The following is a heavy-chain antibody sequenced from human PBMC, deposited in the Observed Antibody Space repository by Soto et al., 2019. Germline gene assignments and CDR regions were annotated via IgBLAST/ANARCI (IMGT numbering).Heavy chain of an antibody. CDR3: AAPGSGTYPHDSFGI. J-gene: IGHJ3*02. D-gene: IGHD1-26*01. CDR1: GFTFSDHY. CDR2: ARNKANSYTT. V-gene: IGHV3-72*01. Sequence: EVQLVESGGGLVQPGGSLRLSCAASGFTFSDHYMDWVRQAPGKGLEWVGRARNKANSYTTEYAASVKGRFTISRDDSKNSLYLPMNSLKTDDTAVYYCAAPGSGTYPHDSFGIWGQGTMVTVSS.